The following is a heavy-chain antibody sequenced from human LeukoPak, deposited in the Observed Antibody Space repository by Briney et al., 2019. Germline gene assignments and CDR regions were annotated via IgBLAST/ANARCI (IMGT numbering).Heavy chain of an antibody. J-gene: IGHJ4*02. D-gene: IGHD6-19*01. Sequence: SETLSLTCTVSGGSISSGSYYWSWIRQPPGKGLEWIGYIYYSGSTNYNPSLKSRVTISVDTSKNQFSLKLSSVTAADTAVYYCARFSPTAGNDYWGQGTLVTVSS. CDR1: GGSISSGSYY. CDR2: IYYSGST. V-gene: IGHV4-61*01. CDR3: ARFSPTAGNDY.